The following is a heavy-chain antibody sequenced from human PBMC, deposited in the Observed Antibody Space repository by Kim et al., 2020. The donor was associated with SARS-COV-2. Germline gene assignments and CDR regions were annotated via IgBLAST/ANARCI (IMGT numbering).Heavy chain of an antibody. J-gene: IGHJ1*01. CDR3: YCTKRKVAQRFCFGD. CDR2: ISGSGGDT. CDR1: GFTFSSYA. D-gene: IGHD3-10*01. Sequence: GGSLRLSCAASGFTFSSYAMSWVRQAPGKGLEWVSAISGSGGDTYDEDAVYGRCTITSDNADNTQFLQMHRISTEDEAAAYYYCTKRKVAQRFCFGDWG. V-gene: IGHV3-23*01.